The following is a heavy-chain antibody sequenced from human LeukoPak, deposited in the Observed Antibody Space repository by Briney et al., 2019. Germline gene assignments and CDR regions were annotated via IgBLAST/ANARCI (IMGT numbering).Heavy chain of an antibody. CDR3: AQGIYSSGWSYFDY. Sequence: GGSLRLSCAASGFTVSNSAMGWVRQAPGKGLGWVSTLSGGGITTYYADSVKGRFTISRDNSKNTLCLQMNSLRAEDTAVYYCAQGIYSSGWSYFDYWGHGTLLTVSS. CDR1: GFTVSNSA. D-gene: IGHD6-19*01. J-gene: IGHJ4*01. V-gene: IGHV3-23*01. CDR2: LSGGGITT.